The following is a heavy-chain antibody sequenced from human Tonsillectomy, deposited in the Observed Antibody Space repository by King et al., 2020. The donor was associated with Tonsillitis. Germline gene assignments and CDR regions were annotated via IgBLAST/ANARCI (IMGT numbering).Heavy chain of an antibody. CDR1: GFTFSSYA. Sequence: VQLVESGGGLVQPGGSLRLSYAASGFTFSSYAMSWVRQAPGKGLEWVSTISGSGGSTYYADSVKGRFTISRDNSKNTLYLQMNSLRAEDTAVYYCAKLFIGYLWFQGYFDLWGRGTLVTVSS. J-gene: IGHJ2*01. CDR3: AKLFIGYLWFQGYFDL. V-gene: IGHV3-23*04. D-gene: IGHD3-10*01. CDR2: ISGSGGST.